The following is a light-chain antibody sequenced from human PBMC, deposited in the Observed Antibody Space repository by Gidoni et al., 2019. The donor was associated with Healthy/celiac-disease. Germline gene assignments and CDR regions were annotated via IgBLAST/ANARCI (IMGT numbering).Light chain of an antibody. J-gene: IGLJ2*01. Sequence: QSALTQPPPVAGSPGPPVTISCTGTSSDVGGYNYVSWYQQHPGKAPKLMIYDVSKRPSGVPDRFSGSKSGNTASLTISGLQAEDEADYYCCSYAGSYTFVVFGGGTKLTVL. CDR3: CSYAGSYTFVV. CDR2: DVS. V-gene: IGLV2-11*01. CDR1: SSDVGGYNY.